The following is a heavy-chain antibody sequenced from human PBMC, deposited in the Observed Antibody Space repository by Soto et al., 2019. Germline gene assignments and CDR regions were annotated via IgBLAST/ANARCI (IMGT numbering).Heavy chain of an antibody. Sequence: SETLSLTGTVCGGSISSYDCSWIRQPPGKGLEWLGYIYYSGSTNYNPSLKSRVTISVDTSRKQFSLKLSSVTAADTAVYYCARGGRYDFWSGYSGNWFDRLGQGILVAVSS. CDR3: ARGGRYDFWSGYSGNWFDR. J-gene: IGHJ5*02. CDR2: IYYSGST. V-gene: IGHV4-59*01. CDR1: GGSISSYD. D-gene: IGHD3-3*01.